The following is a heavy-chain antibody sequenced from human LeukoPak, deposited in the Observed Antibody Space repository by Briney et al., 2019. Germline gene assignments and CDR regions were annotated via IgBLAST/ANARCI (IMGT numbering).Heavy chain of an antibody. CDR1: GGSISSYY. CDR2: IYYSGST. CDR3: ALGVYYDSNKDAFDI. V-gene: IGHV4-59*08. Sequence: SETLSLTCTVSGGSISSYYWSWIRQPPGKGLEWIGYIYYSGSTNYNPSLKSRVTISVDTSKNQFSLKLSSVTAADTAVYYCALGVYYDSNKDAFDIWGQGTMVTVSS. D-gene: IGHD3-22*01. J-gene: IGHJ3*02.